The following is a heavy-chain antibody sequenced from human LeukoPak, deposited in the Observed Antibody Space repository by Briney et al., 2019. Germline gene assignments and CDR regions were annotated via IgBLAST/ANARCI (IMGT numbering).Heavy chain of an antibody. Sequence: GGSLRLSCAASGFTFSSYAMSWVRQAPGKGLEWVSGISGSGGRTHYADSVKGRFTISRDNSKNTLYLQMNSLRVEDTAVYYCATLPYYYDSSGSYYFDYWGQGTLVTVSS. CDR3: ATLPYYYDSSGSYYFDY. D-gene: IGHD3-22*01. J-gene: IGHJ4*02. V-gene: IGHV3-23*01. CDR1: GFTFSSYA. CDR2: ISGSGGRT.